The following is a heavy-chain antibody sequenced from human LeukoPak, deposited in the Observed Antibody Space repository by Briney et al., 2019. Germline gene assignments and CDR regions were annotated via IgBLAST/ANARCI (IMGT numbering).Heavy chain of an antibody. CDR2: IKPDGGEI. D-gene: IGHD3-10*01. J-gene: IGHJ4*02. CDR3: ARDLHRFGPGLG. Sequence: GGSLRLSCAASGFPFSSYWMSWVRQAPGKGLEWVATIKPDGGEIYYVDSVKGRFTISRDNAKNSLYLQMNSLRAEDTAVYYCARDLHRFGPGLGWGQGTLVTVSS. V-gene: IGHV3-7*05. CDR1: GFPFSSYW.